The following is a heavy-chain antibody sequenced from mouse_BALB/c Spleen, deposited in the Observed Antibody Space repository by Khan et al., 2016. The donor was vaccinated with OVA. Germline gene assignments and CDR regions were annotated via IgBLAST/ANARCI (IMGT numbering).Heavy chain of an antibody. CDR3: VRWRSY. CDR2: INYSGST. J-gene: IGHJ3*01. Sequence: EVQLQESGPGLVKPSQSLSLTCTVTGYSITSDYAWNWIRQFPGNRLEWMGYINYSGSTSKKPSLKSRMSITRDTSKNQIFLQLNSVTTEATATYYCVRWRSYWGQGTLVTVSA. CDR1: GYSITSDYA. V-gene: IGHV3-2*02.